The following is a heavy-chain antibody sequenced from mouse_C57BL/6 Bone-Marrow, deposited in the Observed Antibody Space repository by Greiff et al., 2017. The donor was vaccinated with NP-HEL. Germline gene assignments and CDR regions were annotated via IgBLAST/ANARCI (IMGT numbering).Heavy chain of an antibody. Sequence: VKLMESGPGLVQPSQSLSITCTVSGFSLTSYGVHWVRQSPGKGLEWLGVIWSGGSTDYNAAFISRLSISKDNSKSQVFFKMNSLQADDTAIYYCARGGGGSSVAYWGQGTLVTVSA. CDR2: IWSGGST. V-gene: IGHV2-2*01. CDR1: GFSLTSYG. D-gene: IGHD1-1*01. J-gene: IGHJ3*01. CDR3: ARGGGGSSVAY.